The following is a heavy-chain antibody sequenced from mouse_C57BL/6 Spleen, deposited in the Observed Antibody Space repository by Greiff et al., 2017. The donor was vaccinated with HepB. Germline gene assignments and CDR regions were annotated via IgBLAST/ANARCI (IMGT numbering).Heavy chain of an antibody. D-gene: IGHD2-1*01. CDR1: GYTFTRYW. J-gene: IGHJ2*01. Sequence: QVQLQQSGAELAKPGASVKLSCKASGYTFTRYWMHWVKQRPGQGLEWIGYINPSSGYTKYNQKFKDKATLTADNSSSTAYMQLSSLTYEDSAVYDCARNYGNLRGSFDYWGQGTTLTVSS. CDR2: INPSSGYT. V-gene: IGHV1-7*01. CDR3: ARNYGNLRGSFDY.